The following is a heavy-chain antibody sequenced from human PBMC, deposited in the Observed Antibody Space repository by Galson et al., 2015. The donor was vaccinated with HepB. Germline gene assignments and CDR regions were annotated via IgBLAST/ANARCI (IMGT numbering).Heavy chain of an antibody. CDR3: ARDVCSSTSCYTGDWFDP. Sequence: ETLSLTCAVSGGSISSSNWWSWVRQPPGKGLEWIGEIYHSGSTNYNPSLKSRVTISVDKSKNQFSLKLGSVTAADTAVYYCARDVCSSTSCYTGDWFDPWGQGTLVTVSS. CDR1: GGSISSSNW. V-gene: IGHV4-4*02. J-gene: IGHJ5*02. D-gene: IGHD2-2*02. CDR2: IYHSGST.